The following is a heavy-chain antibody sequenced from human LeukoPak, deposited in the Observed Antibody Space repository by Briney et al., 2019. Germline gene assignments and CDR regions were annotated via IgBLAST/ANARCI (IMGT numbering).Heavy chain of an antibody. CDR1: GYTFTSYG. Sequence: ASVKVSCKASGYTFTSYGISWVRQAPGQGLEWMGWISAYNGNTNYAQELQGRVTMTTDTSTSTAYMELRSLRSDDTAVYYCARTIEEYCSSTSCYYYYYYMDVRGKGTTVTVSS. CDR3: ARTIEEYCSSTSCYYYYYYMDV. D-gene: IGHD2-2*01. J-gene: IGHJ6*03. CDR2: ISAYNGNT. V-gene: IGHV1-18*01.